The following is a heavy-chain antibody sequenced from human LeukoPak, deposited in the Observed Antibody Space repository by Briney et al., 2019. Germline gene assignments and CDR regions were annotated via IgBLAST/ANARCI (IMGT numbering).Heavy chain of an antibody. CDR2: MNADGRTI. V-gene: IGHV3-74*01. CDR3: ARAGNYYFDL. J-gene: IGHJ2*01. Sequence: GGSLRLSCAASGFVFSSSWMHWVRQGPGKGLVWVARMNADGRTINYADSVKGRFTISRDNAKNTLYLQMNSLRTEDAAVYYCARAGNYYFDLWGRGTQVTVSS. CDR1: GFVFSSSW. D-gene: IGHD1-7*01.